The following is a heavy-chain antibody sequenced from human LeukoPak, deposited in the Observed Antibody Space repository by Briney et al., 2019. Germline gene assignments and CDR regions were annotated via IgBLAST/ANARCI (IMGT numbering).Heavy chain of an antibody. CDR1: GFTFSSNW. V-gene: IGHV3-7*01. CDR3: ARSIAAATFDY. D-gene: IGHD6-13*01. Sequence: GGSLRLSCAASGFTFSSNWMSWVRQAPGKGLEWVANIKQDESEKYYVDSVKGRFTISRDNAENSLYLQMNSLRAEDTAVYYCARSIAAATFDYWGQGTLVTVSS. J-gene: IGHJ4*02. CDR2: IKQDESEK.